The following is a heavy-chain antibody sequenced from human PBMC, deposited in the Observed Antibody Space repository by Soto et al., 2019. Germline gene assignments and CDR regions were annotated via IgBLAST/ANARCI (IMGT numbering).Heavy chain of an antibody. Sequence: PSETLSLTCAVYGGSFSGYYWTWIRQPPGTGLEWIGEINHSGSTNYNPSLKSRVTISVDTSKNQFSLKLTSVTAADTAVYYCARDIGYYYETSGSLAFDFWGQGTMVTVSS. D-gene: IGHD3-22*01. J-gene: IGHJ3*01. CDR3: ARDIGYYYETSGSLAFDF. V-gene: IGHV4-34*01. CDR1: GGSFSGYY. CDR2: INHSGST.